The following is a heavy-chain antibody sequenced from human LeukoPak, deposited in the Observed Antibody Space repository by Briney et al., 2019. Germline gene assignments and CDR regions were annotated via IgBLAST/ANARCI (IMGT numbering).Heavy chain of an antibody. CDR2: IYYSGST. V-gene: IGHV4-39*07. Sequence: PSETLSLTCTVSGGSISSSSYYWGWIRQPPGKGLGWIGSIYYSGSTYYNPSLKSRVTISVDRSKNQFSLKLSSVTAADTAVYYCARCSSSGDVDYWGQGTLVTVSS. D-gene: IGHD6-6*01. CDR3: ARCSSSGDVDY. CDR1: GGSISSSSYY. J-gene: IGHJ4*02.